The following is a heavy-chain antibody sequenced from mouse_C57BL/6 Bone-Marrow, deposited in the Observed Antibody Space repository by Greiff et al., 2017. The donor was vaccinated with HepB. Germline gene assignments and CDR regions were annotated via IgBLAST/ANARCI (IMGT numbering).Heavy chain of an antibody. CDR1: GFTFSDYG. V-gene: IGHV5-17*01. CDR2: ISSGSSTI. Sequence: EVQVVESGGGLVKPGGSLKLSCAASGFTFSDYGMHWVRQAPEKGLEWVAYISSGSSTIYYADTVKGRFTISRDNAKNTLFLQMTSLRSEDTAMYYCARPGSSPWYFDVWGTGTTVTVSS. CDR3: ARPGSSPWYFDV. D-gene: IGHD1-1*01. J-gene: IGHJ1*03.